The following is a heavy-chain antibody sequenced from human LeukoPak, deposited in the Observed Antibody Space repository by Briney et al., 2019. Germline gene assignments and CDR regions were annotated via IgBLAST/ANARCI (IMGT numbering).Heavy chain of an antibody. CDR2: ISGSGGST. V-gene: IGHV3-23*01. CDR3: ARAMMVVTNLWGVFDY. J-gene: IGHJ4*02. CDR1: GFTFSSYA. Sequence: GGSLRLSCAASGFTFSSYAMSWVRQAPGKGPEWVSAISGSGGSTYYADSVKGRFTISRDNSKNTLYLQMNSLRAEDTAVYYCARAMMVVTNLWGVFDYWGQGTLVPVSS. D-gene: IGHD3-22*01.